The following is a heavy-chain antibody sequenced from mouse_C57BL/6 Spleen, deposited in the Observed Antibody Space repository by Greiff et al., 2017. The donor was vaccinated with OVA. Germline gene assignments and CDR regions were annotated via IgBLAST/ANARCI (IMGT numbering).Heavy chain of an antibody. D-gene: IGHD3-2*02. Sequence: VKLMESGAELVKPGASVKMSCKASGYTFTTYPIEWMKQNHGKSLEWIGNFHPYNDDTKYNEKFKGKATLTVEKSSSTVYLELSRLTSDDSAVYYCARRGSSGSSWFAYWGQGTLVTVSA. CDR2: FHPYNDDT. CDR1: GYTFTTYP. V-gene: IGHV1-47*01. CDR3: ARRGSSGSSWFAY. J-gene: IGHJ3*01.